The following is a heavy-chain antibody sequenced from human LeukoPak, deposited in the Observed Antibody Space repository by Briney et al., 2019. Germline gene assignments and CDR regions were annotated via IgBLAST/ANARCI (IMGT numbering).Heavy chain of an antibody. CDR3: AKTAWCGGDYYYYGMDV. Sequence: GGSLRLSCAASGFTFDDYAMHWVRQAPGKGLEWVSGISWNSGSIGYADSVKGRFTISRDNAKNSLYLQMNSLRAEDTALYYCAKTAWCGGDYYYYGMDVWGQGTTVTVSS. D-gene: IGHD2-21*02. CDR2: ISWNSGSI. V-gene: IGHV3-9*01. J-gene: IGHJ6*02. CDR1: GFTFDDYA.